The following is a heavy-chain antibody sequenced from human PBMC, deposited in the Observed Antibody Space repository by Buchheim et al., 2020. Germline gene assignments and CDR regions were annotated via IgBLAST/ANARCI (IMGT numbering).Heavy chain of an antibody. Sequence: QVQLQESGPGLVKPSQTLSLTCTVSGGSISSGGYYWSWIRQHPGKGLERIGYIYYSGSTYYNPSLKSRVTISVDKSKNQYSLKLSSVTAADTAVYYCAREYDSGSGYYYFDYWGQGTL. CDR2: IYYSGST. V-gene: IGHV4-31*03. J-gene: IGHJ4*02. CDR3: AREYDSGSGYYYFDY. CDR1: GGSISSGGYY. D-gene: IGHD3-22*01.